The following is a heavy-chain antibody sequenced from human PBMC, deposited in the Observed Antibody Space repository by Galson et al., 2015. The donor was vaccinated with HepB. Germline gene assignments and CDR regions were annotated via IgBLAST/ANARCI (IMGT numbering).Heavy chain of an antibody. J-gene: IGHJ4*02. CDR3: AREDCSSITCYPPFDY. D-gene: IGHD2-2*01. CDR1: GFTFTSYG. Sequence: SLRLSCAASGFTFTSYGMHWVRQAPGKGLEWVAVIWYDGSRKYFADSVKGRFTISRDNSKNTLDLQMNSLRVEDTAVYYCAREDCSSITCYPPFDYWGQGALVTVSS. CDR2: IWYDGSRK. V-gene: IGHV3-33*01.